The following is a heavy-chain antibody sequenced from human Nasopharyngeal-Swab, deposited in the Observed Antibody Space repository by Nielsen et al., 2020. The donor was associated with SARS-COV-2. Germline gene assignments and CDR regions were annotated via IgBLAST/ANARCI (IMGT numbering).Heavy chain of an antibody. J-gene: IGHJ5*02. D-gene: IGHD3-10*01. CDR3: ARVANYYGSGSYLNWFDP. CDR2: ISAYNGNT. V-gene: IGHV1-18*03. CDR1: GYTFTSYG. Sequence: ASVKVSCKASGYTFTSYGISWVRQAPGQGLEWMGWISAYNGNTNYAQKLQGRVTMTTDTSTSTAYMELRSLRSDDMAVYYCARVANYYGSGSYLNWFDPWGQGTLVTAPQ.